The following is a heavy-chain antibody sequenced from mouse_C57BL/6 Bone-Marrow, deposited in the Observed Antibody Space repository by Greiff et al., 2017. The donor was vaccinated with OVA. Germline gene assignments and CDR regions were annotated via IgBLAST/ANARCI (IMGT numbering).Heavy chain of an antibody. CDR1: GFTFSSYA. D-gene: IGHD1-1*01. CDR3: ASLYYYGFFV. Sequence: EVKLVESGGGLVKPGGSLKLSCAASGFTFSSYAMSWVRQTPEKRLEWVATISDGGSYTYYPDNVKGRFTIARDNAKNNLYLQMRHLKSEDTAMYYCASLYYYGFFVWGTGTTVTVSS. J-gene: IGHJ1*03. V-gene: IGHV5-4*03. CDR2: ISDGGSYT.